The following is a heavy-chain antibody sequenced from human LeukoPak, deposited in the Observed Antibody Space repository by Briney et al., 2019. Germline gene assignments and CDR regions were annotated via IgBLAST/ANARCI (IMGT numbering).Heavy chain of an antibody. CDR3: ARYVDTAMAPYYYYYMDV. D-gene: IGHD5-18*01. Sequence: ASVKVSCKASGYTFTGYYMHWVRQAPGQGLEWMGWINPNSGGTNYAQKLQGRVTMTTDTSTSTAYMELRSLRSDDTAVYYCARYVDTAMAPYYYYYMDVWGKGTTVTVSS. CDR2: INPNSGGT. V-gene: IGHV1-2*02. CDR1: GYTFTGYY. J-gene: IGHJ6*03.